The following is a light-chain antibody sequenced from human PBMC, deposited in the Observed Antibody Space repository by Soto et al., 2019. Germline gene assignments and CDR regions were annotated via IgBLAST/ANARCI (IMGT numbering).Light chain of an antibody. CDR1: SSNIGSNT. CDR2: SNS. J-gene: IGLJ2*01. Sequence: QSVLTQPPSASGTPGQRVTISCSGSSSNIGSNTVSWYQQAPGTAPKFLIYSNSQRPSGVPDRFSGSKSGTSASLTISGLQSDDEADYYCATWDDSLSGRGVVFGGGTQLTVL. CDR3: ATWDDSLSGRGVV. V-gene: IGLV1-44*01.